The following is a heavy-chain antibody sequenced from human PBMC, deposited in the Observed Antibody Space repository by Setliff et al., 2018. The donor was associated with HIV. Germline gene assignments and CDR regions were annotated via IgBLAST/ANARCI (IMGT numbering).Heavy chain of an antibody. CDR1: GFTFSSYA. CDR2: ISYDGSNK. V-gene: IGHV3-30-3*01. CDR3: GRDRGGIWFGELLYGGSAFDI. J-gene: IGHJ3*02. Sequence: GSLRLSCAASGFTFSSYAMHWVRQAPGKGLEWVAVISYDGSNKYYADSVKGRFTISRDNSKNTLYLQMNSLRAEDTAVYYCGRDRGGIWFGELLYGGSAFDIWGQGTMVTVSS. D-gene: IGHD3-10*01.